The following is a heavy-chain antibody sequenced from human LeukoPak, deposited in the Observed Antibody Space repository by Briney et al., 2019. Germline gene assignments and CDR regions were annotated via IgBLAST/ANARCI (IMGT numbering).Heavy chain of an antibody. CDR1: GFIFSHYG. CDR3: ARDQDWGSEY. CDR2: MRHDGSDI. J-gene: IGHJ4*02. D-gene: IGHD3-16*01. Sequence: QSGGSLRLSCGASGFIFSHYGFHWVRQAPGKGLEWVAFMRHDGSDISYAESVKGRFTISRDNSKNTVYLQMNSLRVEDTSVYYCARDQDWGSEYWGQGTQVIVSS. V-gene: IGHV3-30*02.